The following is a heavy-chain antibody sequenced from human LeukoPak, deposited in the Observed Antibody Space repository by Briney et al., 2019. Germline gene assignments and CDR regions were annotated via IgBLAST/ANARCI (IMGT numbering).Heavy chain of an antibody. V-gene: IGHV3-30*02. J-gene: IGHJ4*02. D-gene: IGHD3-22*01. Sequence: PGGSLRLSCAPSGFTFSSYGMHWVRQAPGKGLEWVAFIRYDGSNKYYADSVKGLFTISRDNSKNTLYLQMNSLRAEDTAVYYCAKERYYDSSGYYYNNFDYWGQGTLVTVSS. CDR2: IRYDGSNK. CDR1: GFTFSSYG. CDR3: AKERYYDSSGYYYNNFDY.